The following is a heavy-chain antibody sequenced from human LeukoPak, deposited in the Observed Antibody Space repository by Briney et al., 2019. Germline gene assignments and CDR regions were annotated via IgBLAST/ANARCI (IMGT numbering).Heavy chain of an antibody. CDR2: IRYDGNNK. CDR1: GFTFTTCA. Sequence: GGSLRLSCAASGFTFTTCAMHWVRQAPGKGLEWVAYIRYDGNNKNYADSVKGRFTISRDNSKDMLYLQMNSLRAEDTAVYYCAGATFDYYDSSGYYDYWGQGTLVTVSS. CDR3: AGATFDYYDSSGYYDY. D-gene: IGHD3-22*01. V-gene: IGHV3-30*02. J-gene: IGHJ4*02.